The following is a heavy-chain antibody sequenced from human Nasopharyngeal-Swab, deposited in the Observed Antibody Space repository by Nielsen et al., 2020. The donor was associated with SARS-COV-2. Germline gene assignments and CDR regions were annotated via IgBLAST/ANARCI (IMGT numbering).Heavy chain of an antibody. D-gene: IGHD3-3*01. CDR1: GYTFTSYD. J-gene: IGHJ6*02. CDR3: ARGPSVTIFVVVYYYYYGMDV. CDR2: MNPNSGNT. V-gene: IGHV1-8*01. Sequence: ASVKVSCKASGYTFTSYDINWVRQATGQGLEWMGWMNPNSGNTGYAQKFQGRVTMTRNTSISTAYMELSSLRSEDTAVYYCARGPSVTIFVVVYYYYYGMDVWGQGTTVTVSS.